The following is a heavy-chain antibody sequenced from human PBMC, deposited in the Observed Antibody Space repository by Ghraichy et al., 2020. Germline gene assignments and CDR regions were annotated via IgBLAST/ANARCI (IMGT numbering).Heavy chain of an antibody. D-gene: IGHD3/OR15-3a*01. CDR1: GCSISSSSYY. V-gene: IGHV4-39*01. J-gene: IGHJ2*01. CDR2: SYYSGST. Sequence: SETLSLTCTVSGCSISSSSYYWGWIRQPPGKGLEWIGSSYYSGSTYYNPSLKSRVTISVDMSKNQFFLKLSSVTAADTAVYYCERLAWTNWYFDLWGRGTLVTVSS. CDR3: ERLAWTNWYFDL.